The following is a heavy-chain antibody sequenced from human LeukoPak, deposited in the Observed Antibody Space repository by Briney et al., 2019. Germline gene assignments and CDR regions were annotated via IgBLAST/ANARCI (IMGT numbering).Heavy chain of an antibody. CDR1: GYTFTGYY. CDR3: AREKGRIAAAVRYFDY. Sequence: ASVKVSCKASGYTFTGYYMHWVRQAPGQGLEWMGWINPNSGGTNYAQKFQGRVTMTRDTYISTDYMELSRLRSDDTAVYYCAREKGRIAAAVRYFDYWGQGTLVTVSS. J-gene: IGHJ4*02. CDR2: INPNSGGT. V-gene: IGHV1-2*02. D-gene: IGHD6-13*01.